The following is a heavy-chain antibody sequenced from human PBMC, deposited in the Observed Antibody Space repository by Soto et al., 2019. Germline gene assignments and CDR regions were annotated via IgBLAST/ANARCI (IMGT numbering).Heavy chain of an antibody. CDR1: GGSISSYY. CDR3: ARGTVTIDWFDP. Sequence: SETLSLTCTVSGGSISSYYWSWIRQPPGKGLEWIGYMHYSGGTNYNPSLKSRVTISVDTSKNQFSLKLSSVTAADTAVYYCARGTVTIDWFDPWGQGTLVTVSS. D-gene: IGHD1-7*01. CDR2: MHYSGGT. V-gene: IGHV4-59*01. J-gene: IGHJ5*02.